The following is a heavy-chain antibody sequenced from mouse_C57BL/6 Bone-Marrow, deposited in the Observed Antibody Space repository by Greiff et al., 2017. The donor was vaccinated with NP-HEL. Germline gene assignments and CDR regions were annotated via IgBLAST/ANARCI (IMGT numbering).Heavy chain of an antibody. V-gene: IGHV5-16*01. Sequence: EVKLVESERGLVQPGSSMNLSCTASGFTFSDYYMAWVRQAPEKGLEWVANINDDGSSTYYLASLKSRFIISRDTAKNILYLLMSSLKSEATATYYCARERTGTRAMGYWGQGTSVTVSS. D-gene: IGHD4-1*01. CDR3: ARERTGTRAMGY. CDR1: GFTFSDYY. CDR2: INDDGSST. J-gene: IGHJ4*01.